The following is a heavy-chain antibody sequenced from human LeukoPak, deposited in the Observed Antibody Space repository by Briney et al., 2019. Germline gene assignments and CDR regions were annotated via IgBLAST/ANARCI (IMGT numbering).Heavy chain of an antibody. CDR2: IIPIFGTA. V-gene: IGHV1-69*13. CDR1: GYTFTSYG. D-gene: IGHD6-13*01. J-gene: IGHJ3*02. CDR3: ARQQQLVPAGAFDI. Sequence: SVKVSCKASGYTFTSYGISWVRQAPGQGLEWMGGIIPIFGTANYAQKFQGRVTITADESTSTAYMELSSLRSEDTAVYYCARQQQLVPAGAFDIWGQGTMVTVSS.